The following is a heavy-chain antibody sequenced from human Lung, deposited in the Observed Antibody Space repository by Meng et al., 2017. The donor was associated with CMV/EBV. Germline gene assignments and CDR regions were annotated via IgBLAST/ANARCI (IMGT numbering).Heavy chain of an antibody. J-gene: IGHJ4*02. D-gene: IGHD3-3*01. CDR1: GFTFSSYG. CDR3: AKDLFDFWSGYVGTFDY. Sequence: GESLKISCAASGFTFSSYGMHWVRQAPGKGLEWVAVIWYDGSNKYYADSVKGRFTISRDNSKNTLYLQMNSLRAEDTAMYYCAKDLFDFWSGYVGTFDYWGQGTLVTGSS. V-gene: IGHV3-33*06. CDR2: IWYDGSNK.